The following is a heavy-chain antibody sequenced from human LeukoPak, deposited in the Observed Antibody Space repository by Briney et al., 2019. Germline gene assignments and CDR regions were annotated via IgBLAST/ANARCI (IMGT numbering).Heavy chain of an antibody. V-gene: IGHV4-59*02. J-gene: IGHJ6*03. CDR3: ARVSWFPGTSYYYIDV. CDR1: GGSVSGFY. D-gene: IGHD1-1*01. Sequence: SETLSLTCTVSGGSVSGFYWSWIRQPPGKGLEWIGSVYYSGGTNYNPSLKSRVTISVDTSKSQFSLKLSSVTAADTAVYYCARVSWFPGTSYYYIDVWGKGTTVTVSS. CDR2: VYYSGGT.